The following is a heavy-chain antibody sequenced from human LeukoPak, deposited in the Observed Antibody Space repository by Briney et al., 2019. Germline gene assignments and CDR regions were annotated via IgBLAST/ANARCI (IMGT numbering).Heavy chain of an antibody. J-gene: IGHJ4*02. CDR1: GFTFDDYA. CDR3: AKYSGYDLAPTDYFDY. D-gene: IGHD5-12*01. V-gene: IGHV3-9*01. Sequence: GRPLRLSCAASGFTFDDYAMHWVRQAPGKGLEWVSGISWNSGSIGYADSVKGRFTISRDNAKNSLYLQMNSLRAEDTALYYCAKYSGYDLAPTDYFDYWGQGTLVTVFS. CDR2: ISWNSGSI.